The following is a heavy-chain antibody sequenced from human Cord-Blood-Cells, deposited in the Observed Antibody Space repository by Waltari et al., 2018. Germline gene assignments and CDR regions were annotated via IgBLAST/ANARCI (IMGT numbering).Heavy chain of an antibody. V-gene: IGHV1-3*01. CDR3: ARGGSYFNY. Sequence: QVQLVQSGAEGKKPGASVNVSCKASGYTFTSYAMHWVRQAPGQRLEWMGWINAGNGNTKYSQKFQGRVTITRDTSASTAYMELSSLISEDTAVYYCARGGSYFNYWGQGTLVTFSS. J-gene: IGHJ4*02. CDR1: GYTFTSYA. D-gene: IGHD1-26*01. CDR2: INAGNGNT.